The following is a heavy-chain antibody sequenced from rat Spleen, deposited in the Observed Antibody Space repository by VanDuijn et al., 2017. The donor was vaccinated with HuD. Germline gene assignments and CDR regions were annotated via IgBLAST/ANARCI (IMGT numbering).Heavy chain of an antibody. D-gene: IGHD1-7*01. V-gene: IGHV5-29*01. CDR3: TTRTMGTLGDY. Sequence: EVQLVESGGGLVQPGRSLKLSCAASGFTFSSFPMAWVRQAPTKGLEWVATISYDGSSTYYRDSVKGRFTISRDNAKSTLYLQMDSLRSEDTATDYCTTRTMGTLGDYWGQGVMVTVSS. J-gene: IGHJ2*01. CDR2: ISYDGSST. CDR1: GFTFSSFP.